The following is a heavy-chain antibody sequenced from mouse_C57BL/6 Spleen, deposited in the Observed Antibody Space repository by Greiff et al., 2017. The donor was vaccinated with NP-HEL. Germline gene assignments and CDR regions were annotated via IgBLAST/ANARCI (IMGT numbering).Heavy chain of an antibody. CDR2: IYPGDGDT. Sequence: VQRVESGPELVKPGASVKISCKASGYAFSSSWMNWVKQRPGKGLEWIGRIYPGDGDTNYNGKFKGKATLTADKSSSTAYMQLSSLTSEDSAVYFCARPYGSSYWYFDVWGTGTTVTVSS. CDR3: ARPYGSSYWYFDV. J-gene: IGHJ1*03. CDR1: GYAFSSSW. D-gene: IGHD1-1*01. V-gene: IGHV1-82*01.